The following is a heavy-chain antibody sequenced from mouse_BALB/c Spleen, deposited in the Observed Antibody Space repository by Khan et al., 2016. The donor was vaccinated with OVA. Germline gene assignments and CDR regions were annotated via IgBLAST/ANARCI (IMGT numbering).Heavy chain of an antibody. CDR2: IDPFSGST. D-gene: IGHD2-2*01. CDR3: TRHGFVAWFTY. CDR1: GYSFTTYY. V-gene: IGHV1-34*01. J-gene: IGHJ3*01. Sequence: EVQLQQSGPELMKPGASVKISCKASGYSFTTYYIHWVMQSHGTSLEWIGYIDPFSGSTTSNQKFKGKATLTVDKSSSTAYLHLSNLTSEDSAVYYCTRHGFVAWFTYWGQGTLVTVSA.